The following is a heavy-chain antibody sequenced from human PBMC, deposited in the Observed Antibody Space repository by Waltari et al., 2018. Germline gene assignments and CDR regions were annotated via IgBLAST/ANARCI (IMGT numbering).Heavy chain of an antibody. CDR1: GGSISSYY. V-gene: IGHV4-4*07. J-gene: IGHJ6*03. CDR3: AGEGSAAGNNYYYDMDV. D-gene: IGHD6-13*01. CDR2: IYTSGST. Sequence: QVQLQESGPGLVKPSETLSLTCTVSGGSISSYYWSWIRQSAGKGLEWFGRIYTSGSTNYNPALKSRVTMSVDTSKNQVSLKLSSVTAADTAVYYCAGEGSAAGNNYYYDMDVWGKGTTVTISS.